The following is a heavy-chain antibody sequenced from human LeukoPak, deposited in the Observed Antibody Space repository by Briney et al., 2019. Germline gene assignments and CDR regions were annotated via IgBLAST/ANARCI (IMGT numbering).Heavy chain of an antibody. CDR2: IYYSGSA. Sequence: SETLSLTCTVSGGSISSGDYYWSWIRQPPGKGLEWIGYIYYSGSAYYNPSLKSRVTISVDTSKNQFSLKLSSVTAADTAVYYCARGLARFHGSASDYWGQGVLVTVSS. D-gene: IGHD2-2*03. CDR3: ARGLARFHGSASDY. V-gene: IGHV4-30-4*01. J-gene: IGHJ4*02. CDR1: GGSISSGDYY.